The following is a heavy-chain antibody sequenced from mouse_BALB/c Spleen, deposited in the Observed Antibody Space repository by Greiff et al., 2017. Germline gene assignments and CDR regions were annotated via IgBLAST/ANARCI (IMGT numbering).Heavy chain of an antibody. J-gene: IGHJ3*01. CDR2: ISSGGSYT. V-gene: IGHV5-6*01. Sequence: EVQGVESGGDLVKPGGSLKLSCAASGFTFSSYGMSWVRQTPDKRLEWVATISSGGSYTYYPDSVKGRFTISRDNAKNTLYLQMSSLKSEDTAMYYCARQDGNYGFAYWGQGTLVTVSA. D-gene: IGHD2-1*01. CDR3: ARQDGNYGFAY. CDR1: GFTFSSYG.